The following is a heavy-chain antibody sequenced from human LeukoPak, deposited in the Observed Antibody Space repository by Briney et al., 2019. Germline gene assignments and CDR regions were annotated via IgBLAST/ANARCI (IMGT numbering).Heavy chain of an antibody. CDR1: GFTFSNAW. J-gene: IGHJ5*02. Sequence: GGSLRLSYATSGFTFSNAWMNWVRQAPGKGLEWVGRIRSNSDGGTIDYAAPVKGRFALSRDDSKNTLYLQMNSLQTEDTAVYYCATDFYDTTWGQGTLVTVSS. CDR3: ATDFYDTT. D-gene: IGHD3-22*01. V-gene: IGHV3-15*07. CDR2: IRSNSDGGTI.